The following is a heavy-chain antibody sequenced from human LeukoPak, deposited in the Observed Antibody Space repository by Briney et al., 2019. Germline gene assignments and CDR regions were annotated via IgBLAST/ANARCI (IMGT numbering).Heavy chain of an antibody. J-gene: IGHJ5*02. CDR2: IYYSGST. CDR1: AGSISSYY. V-gene: IGHV4-59*01. D-gene: IGHD1-26*01. CDR3: ARGPLGAPAGNWFDP. Sequence: SETLSLACTVSAGSISSYYWSWIRQPPGKGLEWIGYIYYSGSTNYNPSLKSRVTISVDTSKNQFSLKLSSVTAADTAVYYCARGPLGAPAGNWFDPWGQGTLVTVSS.